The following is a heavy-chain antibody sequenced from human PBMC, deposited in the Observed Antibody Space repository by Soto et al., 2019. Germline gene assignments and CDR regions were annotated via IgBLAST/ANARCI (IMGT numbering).Heavy chain of an antibody. Sequence: ETLSLTCTVSGGSISSSSYYWGWIRQPPGKGLEWIGSIYYSGSTYYNPSLKSRVTISVDTSKNQFSLKLSSVTAADTAVYYCARFFGISGYYTNWGQGTLVTVSS. CDR3: ARFFGISGYYTN. J-gene: IGHJ4*02. CDR1: GGSISSSSYY. V-gene: IGHV4-39*01. D-gene: IGHD3-22*01. CDR2: IYYSGST.